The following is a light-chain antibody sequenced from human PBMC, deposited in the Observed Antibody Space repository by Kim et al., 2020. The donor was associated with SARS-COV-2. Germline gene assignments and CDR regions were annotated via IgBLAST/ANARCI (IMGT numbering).Light chain of an antibody. CDR2: QDS. Sequence: VSPGKTASITCSGDKLGDKYACWYQQKPGQSPVLVIYQDSKRPSGIPERFSGSNSGNTATLTISGTQAMDEADYYCQAWDSSHVVFGGGTQLTVL. J-gene: IGLJ2*01. V-gene: IGLV3-1*01. CDR3: QAWDSSHVV. CDR1: KLGDKY.